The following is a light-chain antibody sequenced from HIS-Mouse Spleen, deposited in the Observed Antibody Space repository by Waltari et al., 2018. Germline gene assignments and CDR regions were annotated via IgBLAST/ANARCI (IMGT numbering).Light chain of an antibody. V-gene: IGLV3-25*03. J-gene: IGLJ3*02. CDR3: QSADSSGTGWV. Sequence: SYELTQPPSVSVSPGQTARITCSGDALPKQYAYRYQQKPGQAPVLVIYKDSERPSGIPERFSGSSSGTTVTLTISGVQAEDEADYYCQSADSSGTGWVFGGGTKLT. CDR2: KDS. CDR1: ALPKQY.